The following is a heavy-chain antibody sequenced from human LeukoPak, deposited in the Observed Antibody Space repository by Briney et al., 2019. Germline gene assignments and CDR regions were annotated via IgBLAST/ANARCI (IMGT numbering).Heavy chain of an antibody. CDR2: ISAYNGNT. Sequence: GASVKVSCKASGYTFTSYGISWVRQAPGQGLEWMGWISAYNGNTNYAQKLQGRVTMTTDTSTSTAYMELRSLRSGDTAVYYCARSSDYYGSGSYFPFDYWGQGTLVTVSS. D-gene: IGHD3-10*01. CDR1: GYTFTSYG. J-gene: IGHJ4*02. V-gene: IGHV1-18*01. CDR3: ARSSDYYGSGSYFPFDY.